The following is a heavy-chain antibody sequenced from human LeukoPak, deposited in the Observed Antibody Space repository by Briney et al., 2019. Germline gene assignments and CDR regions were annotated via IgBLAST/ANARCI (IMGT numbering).Heavy chain of an antibody. CDR1: GGSISRSSYY. CDR2: ISTSGSPI. V-gene: IGHV3-48*03. D-gene: IGHD1-14*01. CDR3: ASCTGMIKFNY. Sequence: LSLTCTVSGGSISRSSYYWAWIRQPPGKGLEWVSYISTSGSPIYYADSVKGRFTISRDNAKNSLYLQMNSLRAEDTAVYYCASCTGMIKFNYWGQGTLVTVSS. J-gene: IGHJ4*02.